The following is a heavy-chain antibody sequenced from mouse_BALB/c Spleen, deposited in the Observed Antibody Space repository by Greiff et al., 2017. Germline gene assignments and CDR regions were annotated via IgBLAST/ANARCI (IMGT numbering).Heavy chain of an antibody. CDR2: ILPGSGST. J-gene: IGHJ4*01. V-gene: IGHV1-9*01. Sequence: QVQLQQSGAELMKPGASVKISCKATGYTFSSYWIEWVKQRPGHGLEWIGEILPGSGSTNYNEKFKGKATFTADTSSNTAYMQLSSLTSEDSAVYYCARRGNRMYYAMDYWGQGTSVTVSS. D-gene: IGHD2-1*01. CDR1: GYTFSSYW. CDR3: ARRGNRMYYAMDY.